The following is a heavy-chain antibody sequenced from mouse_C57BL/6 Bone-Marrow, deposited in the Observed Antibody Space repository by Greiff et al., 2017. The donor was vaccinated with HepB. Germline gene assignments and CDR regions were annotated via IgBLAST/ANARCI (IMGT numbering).Heavy chain of an antibody. Sequence: VQLQQPGAELVRPGTSVKLSCKASGYTFTSYWMHWVKQRPGQGLEWIGVIDPSDSYTNYNQKFKGKATLTVDTSSSTAYMQLSSLTSEDSAVSYCARGGYYYGTNWYFDVWGTGTTVTVAS. CDR2: IDPSDSYT. V-gene: IGHV1-59*01. J-gene: IGHJ1*03. CDR3: ARGGYYYGTNWYFDV. D-gene: IGHD1-1*01. CDR1: GYTFTSYW.